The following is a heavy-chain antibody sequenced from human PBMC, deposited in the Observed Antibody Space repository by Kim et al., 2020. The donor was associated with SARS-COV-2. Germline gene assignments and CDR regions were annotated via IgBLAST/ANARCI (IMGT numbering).Heavy chain of an antibody. V-gene: IGHV4-34*01. CDR1: GGSFSGYY. D-gene: IGHD6-13*01. Sequence: SETLSLTCAVYGGSFSGYYWSWIRQPPGKGLEWIGEINHSGSTNYNPSLKSRVTISVDTSKNQFSLKLSSVTAADTAVYYCARFAFRGSSSGAAAGIVDYWGQGTLVTVSS. CDR3: ARFAFRGSSSGAAAGIVDY. CDR2: INHSGST. J-gene: IGHJ4*02.